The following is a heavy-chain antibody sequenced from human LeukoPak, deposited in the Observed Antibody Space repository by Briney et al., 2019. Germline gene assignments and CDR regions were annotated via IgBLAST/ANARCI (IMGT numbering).Heavy chain of an antibody. D-gene: IGHD1-26*01. CDR3: AWSGTSYLFFDY. V-gene: IGHV3-53*01. Sequence: GGSLRLSCAASGFTFSPNYMSWVRQAPGKGLEWVSVIYRDGSTYYADSVKGRFTISRDNSKNTLYLQMNSLRAEDTAVYYCAWSGTSYLFFDYWGQGTPVTVSS. CDR1: GFTFSPNY. J-gene: IGHJ4*02. CDR2: IYRDGST.